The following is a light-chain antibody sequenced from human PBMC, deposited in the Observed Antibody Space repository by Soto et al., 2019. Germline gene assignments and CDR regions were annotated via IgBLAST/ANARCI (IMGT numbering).Light chain of an antibody. CDR3: QQSYSTPLT. V-gene: IGKV1-39*01. CDR2: AAS. CDR1: QSISSY. Sequence: DIQRSMSTYSLSASLGNSVNLACRASQSISSYLNWYQQKPGKAPKLLIYAASSLQSGVPSRFSGSGSGTDFTLTICSLQPEDVATYYCQQSYSTPLTFGGGTKVDIK. J-gene: IGKJ4*01.